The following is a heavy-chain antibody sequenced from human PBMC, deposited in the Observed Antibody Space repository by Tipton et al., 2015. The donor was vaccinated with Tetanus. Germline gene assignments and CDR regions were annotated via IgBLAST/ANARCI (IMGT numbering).Heavy chain of an antibody. Sequence: SLRLSCAASGFIFSSYGIHWVRQAPGKGLEWVAVSWYDGTDKYYADSVKGRFTISRDNSKNTLYLQMNSLRAKDTAVYYCAREADCSGGSCFSGDFDNWGQGTQVTVSS. CDR3: AREADCSGGSCFSGDFDN. CDR2: SWYDGTDK. V-gene: IGHV3-33*01. D-gene: IGHD2-15*01. J-gene: IGHJ4*02. CDR1: GFIFSSYG.